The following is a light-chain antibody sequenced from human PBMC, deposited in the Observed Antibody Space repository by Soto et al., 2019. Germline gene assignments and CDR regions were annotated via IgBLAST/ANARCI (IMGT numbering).Light chain of an antibody. J-gene: IGKJ1*01. CDR1: QSVRSSY. CDR2: GVS. V-gene: IGKV3-20*01. CDR3: QQYGTSPRT. Sequence: EIVLTQSPGTLSLSPGERATLSCRASQSVRSSYLAWYQQKLGQAPRLLIYGVSNRATGIPDRFSGSGSGTDFTLTISRLESEYFAVYYCQQYGTSPRTFGRGTKVEIK.